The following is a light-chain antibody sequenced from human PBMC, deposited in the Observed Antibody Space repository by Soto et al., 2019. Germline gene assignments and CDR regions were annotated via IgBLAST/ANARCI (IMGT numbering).Light chain of an antibody. CDR2: SAS. CDR3: QEYDNWPRLT. CDR1: QSVSNN. J-gene: IGKJ3*01. Sequence: EIVMTQSPATLSVSPGERATLSCRASQSVSNNLAWYQHKPGQAPRLLIHSASTRATDVPARFSGRGSGTEFTLTVSSLQSEDFAVYYCQEYDNWPRLTFGPGTRVDIK. V-gene: IGKV3-15*01.